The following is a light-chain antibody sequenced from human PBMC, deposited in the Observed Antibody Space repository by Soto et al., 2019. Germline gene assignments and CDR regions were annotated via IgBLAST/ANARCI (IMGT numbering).Light chain of an antibody. CDR1: QSVGGS. Sequence: ETVLTQSPGTLSLSPGERATLSCRASQSVGGSLAWYQQRPGQAPRLLVYHTSNRATGIPDRFSASGSGTDFTLTISRLEPEDFAVYYCQQYESSPQTFGQGTKVDI. J-gene: IGKJ1*01. CDR2: HTS. V-gene: IGKV3-20*01. CDR3: QQYESSPQT.